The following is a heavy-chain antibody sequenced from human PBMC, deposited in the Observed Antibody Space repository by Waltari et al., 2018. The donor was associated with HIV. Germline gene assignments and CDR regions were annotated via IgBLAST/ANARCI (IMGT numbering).Heavy chain of an antibody. CDR1: GYALRSGYY. V-gene: IGHV4-38-2*01. CDR2: IYHSGII. D-gene: IGHD5-18*01. CDR3: ARGPGVLNTEIDY. J-gene: IGHJ4*02. Sequence: QVQLQESGSGLVKPSETLSLTCVVPGYALRSGYYSGWIGQPSGKGLEWIGSIYHSGIIYYNPSLKSRVTILVDTSKNQFSLKLSSVTAADTAVYYCARGPGVLNTEIDYWGQGTLVTVSS.